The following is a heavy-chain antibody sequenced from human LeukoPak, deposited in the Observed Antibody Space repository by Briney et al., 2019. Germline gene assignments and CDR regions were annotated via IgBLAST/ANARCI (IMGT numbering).Heavy chain of an antibody. CDR2: ISSSSRYI. Sequence: GGSLRLSCAASGFTFSNYNMNWVRQAPGKGLEWVSVISSSSRYIYYEDSVKGRFTISRDNAKNSLYLQMNSLRAEDTAVYYCARVSTAVSLAIDYWGQGTLVTVST. J-gene: IGHJ4*02. V-gene: IGHV3-21*06. D-gene: IGHD6-13*01. CDR1: GFTFSNYN. CDR3: ARVSTAVSLAIDY.